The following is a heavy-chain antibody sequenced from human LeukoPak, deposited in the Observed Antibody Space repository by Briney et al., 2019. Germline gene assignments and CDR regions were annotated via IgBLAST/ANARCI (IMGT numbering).Heavy chain of an antibody. CDR2: FYYSGST. CDR1: GDSVTDFY. J-gene: IGHJ5*02. Sequence: SETLSLTCTVSGDSVTDFYWNWIRQPPGKGLEWIGYFYYSGSTNYNPSLKSRVSMSVDTSMNQVSLKMSSVTAADTAVYYCARWSGRNFDSSGCLTSWGRGTLVTVSS. CDR3: ARWSGRNFDSSGCLTS. D-gene: IGHD3-22*01. V-gene: IGHV4-59*02.